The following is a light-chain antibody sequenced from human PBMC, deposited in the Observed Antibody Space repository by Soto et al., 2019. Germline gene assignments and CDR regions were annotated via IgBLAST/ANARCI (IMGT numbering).Light chain of an antibody. V-gene: IGKV1-13*02. CDR3: QQFNSYPPT. CDR2: DAS. CDR1: QGISSA. J-gene: IGKJ5*01. Sequence: AIQLTQSPSSLSPSVGARVTITCRASQGISSALAWYQQKPGKAPKLLIYDASSLESGVPSRFSGSGSGTDFTLTISSLQPEDFATYYCQQFNSYPPTFGQGTRLEIK.